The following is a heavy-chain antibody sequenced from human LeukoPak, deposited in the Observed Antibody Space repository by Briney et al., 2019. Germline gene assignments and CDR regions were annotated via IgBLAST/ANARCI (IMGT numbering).Heavy chain of an antibody. CDR1: GGSMNSYY. J-gene: IGHJ5*02. D-gene: IGHD6-19*01. CDR2: IYYSGST. V-gene: IGHV4-59*01. Sequence: SETLSLTCGVSGGSMNSYYWSCIRQSPGKGLEWIGYIYYSGSTNYNPSLKSRVTISVDTSKNQFSLKLSSVTAADTAVYYCASGAVAGTWGQGTLVTVSS. CDR3: ASGAVAGT.